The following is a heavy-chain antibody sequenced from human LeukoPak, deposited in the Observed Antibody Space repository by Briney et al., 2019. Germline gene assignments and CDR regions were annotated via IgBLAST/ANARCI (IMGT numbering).Heavy chain of an antibody. J-gene: IGHJ4*02. V-gene: IGHV3-7*01. CDR1: GFTFRNYW. D-gene: IGHD3-22*01. Sequence: GGSLRLSCAASGFTFRNYWMSWVRQAPGKGLEWVANIKQDGSEIYYVDSVKGRFTISRDNAKNSLYLQMNSLRDEDTAVYFCASGTLLQHRKTVFSAFDYWGQGTLVTVSS. CDR2: IKQDGSEI. CDR3: ASGTLLQHRKTVFSAFDY.